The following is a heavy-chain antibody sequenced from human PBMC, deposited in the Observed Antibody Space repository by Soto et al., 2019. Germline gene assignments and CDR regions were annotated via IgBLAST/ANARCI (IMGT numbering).Heavy chain of an antibody. Sequence: PGESLQISCTASGYNFNNNWIGWVRQTPGKGLEWMGRIEPSDSYIDYSPSFKGHVTISSDKSIKTVYLQWSSLKASDTAMYYCARLRSLASTTKFVNDFDYWGQGALLTVS. V-gene: IGHV5-10-1*01. CDR1: GYNFNNNW. CDR2: IEPSDSYI. CDR3: ARLRSLASTTKFVNDFDY. J-gene: IGHJ4*02. D-gene: IGHD1-1*01.